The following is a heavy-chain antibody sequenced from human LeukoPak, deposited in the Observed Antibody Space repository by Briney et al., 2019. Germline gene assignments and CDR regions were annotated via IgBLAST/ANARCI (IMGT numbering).Heavy chain of an antibody. V-gene: IGHV4-39*07. J-gene: IGHJ4*02. CDR1: GGSISSSSYY. CDR3: ARTGYYYDSSGYHYTDY. D-gene: IGHD3-22*01. Sequence: SETLSLTCTVSGGSISSSSYYWGWIRQPPGKGLEWIGSIYYSGSTYYNPSLKSRVTISVDTSKNQFSLKLSSVTAADTAVYYCARTGYYYDSSGYHYTDYWGQGTLVTVSS. CDR2: IYYSGST.